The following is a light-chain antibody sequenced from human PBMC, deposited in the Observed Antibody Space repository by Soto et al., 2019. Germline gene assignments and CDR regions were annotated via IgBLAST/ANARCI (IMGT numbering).Light chain of an antibody. CDR1: QSISSW. J-gene: IGKJ1*01. Sequence: DIKMSQSPATLSASVGDRVTITCRASQSISSWLAWYQQKPGKAPKFLIYAASSLQSGVPSRFSGSGSGTEFTLTISSLQPEDFATYYCQQTYSTPQTFGQGTKVDI. V-gene: IGKV1-39*01. CDR3: QQTYSTPQT. CDR2: AAS.